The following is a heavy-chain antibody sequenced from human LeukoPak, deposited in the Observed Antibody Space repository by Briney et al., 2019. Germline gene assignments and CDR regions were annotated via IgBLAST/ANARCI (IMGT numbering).Heavy chain of an antibody. CDR2: IIPILNIL. D-gene: IGHD3-3*01. J-gene: IGHJ6*02. Sequence: GASVKVSCKASGDIFSNYGINWVRRAPGQGLEWMARIIPILNILNYAQKFQGRLTISADKPTSTAYMELSSLTSEDTAVYYCARDPDDLLSGGSYYDNGMDVWGQGTTVTVSS. V-gene: IGHV1-69*04. CDR3: ARDPDDLLSGGSYYDNGMDV. CDR1: GDIFSNYG.